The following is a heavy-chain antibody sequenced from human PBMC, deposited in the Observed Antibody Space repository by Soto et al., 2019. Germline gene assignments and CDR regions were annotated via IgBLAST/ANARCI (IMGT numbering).Heavy chain of an antibody. CDR3: ARDQRITGTTGFDP. CDR1: GGTFSSYA. J-gene: IGHJ5*02. CDR2: INPNSGGT. V-gene: IGHV1-2*02. D-gene: IGHD1-7*01. Sequence: QVQLVQSGAEVKKPGSSVKVSCKASGGTFSSYAISWVRQAPGQGLEWMGWINPNSGGTNYAQKFQGRVTMTRDTSISTAYMELSRLRSDDTAVYYCARDQRITGTTGFDPWGQGTLVTVSS.